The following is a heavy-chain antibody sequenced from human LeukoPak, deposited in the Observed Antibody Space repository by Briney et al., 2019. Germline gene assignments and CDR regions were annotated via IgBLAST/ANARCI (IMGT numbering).Heavy chain of an antibody. Sequence: SETLSLTCAVYGGSFSGYYWSWIRQPPGKGLEWIGYISYSGSTNYSPSLKSRVTISLDTSKNQFSLKLSSVTAADTAVYYCTNFDSWGQGTLVTVSS. V-gene: IGHV4-59*01. J-gene: IGHJ4*02. CDR3: TNFDS. CDR1: GGSFSGYY. CDR2: ISYSGST.